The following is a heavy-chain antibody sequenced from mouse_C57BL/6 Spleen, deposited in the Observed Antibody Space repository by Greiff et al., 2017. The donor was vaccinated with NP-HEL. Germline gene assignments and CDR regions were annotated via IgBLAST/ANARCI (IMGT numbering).Heavy chain of an antibody. J-gene: IGHJ2*01. D-gene: IGHD3-1*01. CDR2: ISDGGSYT. Sequence: EVQLVESGGGLVKPGGSLKLSCAASGFTFSSYAMSWVRQTPEKRLEWVATISDGGSYTYYPDNVKGRFTISRDNAKNNLYLQMSHLKSEDTAMYYCARESPGNYLDYWGQGTTLTVSS. CDR1: GFTFSSYA. CDR3: ARESPGNYLDY. V-gene: IGHV5-4*01.